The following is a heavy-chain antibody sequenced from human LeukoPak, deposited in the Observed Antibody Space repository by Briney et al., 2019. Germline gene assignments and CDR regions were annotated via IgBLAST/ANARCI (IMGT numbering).Heavy chain of an antibody. CDR2: IIPIFGTA. CDR3: ARYDQWLGFDY. Sequence: SVKVSCKASGGTFSSYTISWVRQAPGQGLEWMGGIIPIFGTANYAQKFQGRVAITTDESTSTAYMELSSLRSEDTAVYYCARYDQWLGFDYWGQGTLVTVSS. D-gene: IGHD5-12*01. CDR1: GGTFSSYT. J-gene: IGHJ4*02. V-gene: IGHV1-69*05.